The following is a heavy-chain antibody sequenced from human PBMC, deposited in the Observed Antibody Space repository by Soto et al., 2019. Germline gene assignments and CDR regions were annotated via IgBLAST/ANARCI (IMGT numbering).Heavy chain of an antibody. V-gene: IGHV3-15*01. CDR2: IKSKTDGGTT. CDR3: TTCRPGWYDSSGYYYFDY. J-gene: IGHJ4*02. D-gene: IGHD3-22*01. CDR1: GFTFSNAW. Sequence: GGSLRLSCAASGFTFSNAWMSWVRQAPGKGLEWVGRIKSKTDGGTTDYAAPVKGRFTISRDDSKNTLYLQMNSLKTEDTAVYYCTTCRPGWYDSSGYYYFDYWGQGTLVTVSS.